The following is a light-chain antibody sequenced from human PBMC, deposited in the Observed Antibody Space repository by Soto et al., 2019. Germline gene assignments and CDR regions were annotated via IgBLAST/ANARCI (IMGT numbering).Light chain of an antibody. V-gene: IGLV2-8*01. Sequence: QSALTQPPSASGFPGQSVTISCTGTSSDVGYYDYVSWYQQHPGKAPKLVIYEVTKRPSGVPDRVSASKSGNTASLTVSGLRAEDEADYYRSSYTGRSNFVFGSGTKLTVL. J-gene: IGLJ1*01. CDR3: SSYTGRSNFV. CDR2: EVT. CDR1: SSDVGYYDY.